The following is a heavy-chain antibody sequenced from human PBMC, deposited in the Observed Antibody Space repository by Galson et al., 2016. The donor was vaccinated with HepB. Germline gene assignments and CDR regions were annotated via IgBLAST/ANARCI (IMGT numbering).Heavy chain of an antibody. CDR3: VRRNYYTDNNGYYLNAFDI. J-gene: IGHJ3*02. CDR1: GYTFTSYA. Sequence: SVKVSCKASGYTFTSYAMHWVRQAPGQGLEWMGWITAGNGNTKYSQKFQDRVNITRNTSASTAYMELRSLRSEDTAVYYCVRRNYYTDNNGYYLNAFDIWGQGTMVTVSS. D-gene: IGHD3-22*01. V-gene: IGHV1-3*01. CDR2: ITAGNGNT.